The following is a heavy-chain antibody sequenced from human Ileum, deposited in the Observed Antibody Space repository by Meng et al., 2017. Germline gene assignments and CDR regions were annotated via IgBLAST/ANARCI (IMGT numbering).Heavy chain of an antibody. Sequence: QLQLQESGPGLVQPSETLSLTCTVSFGSISNTNYYWDWIRQPPGKGLELVGSIYYNGNTYYNPSLKSRVTISIDTSKNQFSLKLSSVTAADTAVYYCARYNYYDSSGHSNFDYWGQGTLVTVSS. V-gene: IGHV4-39*01. CDR3: ARYNYYDSSGHSNFDY. CDR1: FGSISNTNYY. J-gene: IGHJ4*02. D-gene: IGHD3-22*01. CDR2: IYYNGNT.